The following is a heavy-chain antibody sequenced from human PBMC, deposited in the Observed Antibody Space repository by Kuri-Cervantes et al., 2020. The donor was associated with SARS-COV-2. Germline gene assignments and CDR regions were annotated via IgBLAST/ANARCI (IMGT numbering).Heavy chain of an antibody. V-gene: IGHV3-30*02. CDR2: MRYDGSNK. J-gene: IGHJ5*02. CDR3: AKEVEQLVPWFDP. CDR1: GFTFSSYG. D-gene: IGHD6-6*01. Sequence: GGSLRLSCAASGFTFSSYGMHWVRRAPGKGLEWVAFMRYDGSNKYYADSVKGRFTISRDNSKNTLYLQMNSLGAEDTAVYYCAKEVEQLVPWFDPWGQGTLVTVSS.